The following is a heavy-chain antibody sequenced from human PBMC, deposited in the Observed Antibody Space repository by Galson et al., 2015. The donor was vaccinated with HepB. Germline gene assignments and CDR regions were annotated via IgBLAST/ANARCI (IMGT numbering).Heavy chain of an antibody. V-gene: IGHV1-69*13. CDR3: ARYYYDSSGYYLGAFDI. CDR2: IIPIFGTA. CDR1: GGTFSSYA. D-gene: IGHD3-22*01. J-gene: IGHJ3*02. Sequence: SVKVSCKASGGTFSSYAISWVRQAPGQGLEWMGGIIPIFGTANYAQKFQGRVTITADESTSTAYMELSSLRSEDTAVYYCARYYYDSSGYYLGAFDIWGQGTMVTVSS.